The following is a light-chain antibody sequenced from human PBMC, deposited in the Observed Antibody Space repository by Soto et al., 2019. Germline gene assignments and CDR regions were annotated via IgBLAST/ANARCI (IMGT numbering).Light chain of an antibody. CDR1: SSDVGGYNY. CDR3: SSYTSSSTHWV. CDR2: EVS. J-gene: IGLJ3*02. Sequence: QSALTQPASVSGSPGQSITISCTGTSSDVGGYNYVSWYQQHPGKAPKLMIYEVSNRPSGVSNRFSGSKSGKTASLTISGLPAADEADYYCSSYTSSSTHWVFGGGTKLTVL. V-gene: IGLV2-14*01.